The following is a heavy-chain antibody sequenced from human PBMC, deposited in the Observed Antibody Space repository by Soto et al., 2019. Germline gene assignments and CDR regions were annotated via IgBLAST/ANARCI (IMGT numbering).Heavy chain of an antibody. Sequence: GGSLRLSCAASGFTFGNYAMSWVRQAPGKGLQWVSAIGGTGNNIYYADSVKGRFIISRDKSKNTLYLQMNSLRDEDTAVYYCARDRSPTVDNWFDSWGQGTLVTVSS. CDR3: ARDRSPTVDNWFDS. CDR1: GFTFGNYA. CDR2: IGGTGNNI. V-gene: IGHV3-23*01. J-gene: IGHJ5*01. D-gene: IGHD4-17*01.